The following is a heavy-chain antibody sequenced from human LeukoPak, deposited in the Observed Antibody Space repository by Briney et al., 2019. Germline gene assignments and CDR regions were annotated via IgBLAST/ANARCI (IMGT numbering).Heavy chain of an antibody. J-gene: IGHJ3*02. CDR3: ASGGYVHDAFDI. D-gene: IGHD2-15*01. Sequence: PEGSLRLSCAASGFTFSSYSMNWVRQAPGKGLGWVSSISSSSSYIYYADSVKGRFTISRDNAKNSLYLQMNSLRAEDTAVYYCASGGYVHDAFDIWGQGTMVTVSS. CDR1: GFTFSSYS. CDR2: ISSSSSYI. V-gene: IGHV3-21*01.